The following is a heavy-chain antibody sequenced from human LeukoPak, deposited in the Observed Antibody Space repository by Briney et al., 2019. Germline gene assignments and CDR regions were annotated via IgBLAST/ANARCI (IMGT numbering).Heavy chain of an antibody. Sequence: PSETLSLTCTVSGGSISSYYWSWIRQPPGKGLEWIGYIYYSGSTNYNPSLKSRVTISVDTSKNQFSLKLSSVTAADTAVYYCARANILGYCSGGSCSYYYYYGMDVWGRGTTVTVSS. J-gene: IGHJ6*02. CDR1: GGSISSYY. D-gene: IGHD2-15*01. V-gene: IGHV4-59*01. CDR2: IYYSGST. CDR3: ARANILGYCSGGSCSYYYYYGMDV.